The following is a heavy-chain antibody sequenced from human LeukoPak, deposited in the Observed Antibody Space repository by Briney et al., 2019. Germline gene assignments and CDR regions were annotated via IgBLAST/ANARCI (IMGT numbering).Heavy chain of an antibody. CDR3: AKDLGTFWSGYEDYYYYMDV. J-gene: IGHJ6*03. V-gene: IGHV3-23*01. D-gene: IGHD3-3*01. CDR1: GFTFSSYA. CDR2: ISGSGGST. Sequence: PGGSLRLSCAASGFTFSSYAMSWVRQAPGKGLEWVSAISGSGGSTYYADSVKGRFTISRDNSKNTLYLQMNSLRAEDTAVYYCAKDLGTFWSGYEDYYYYMDVWGKGTTVTVSS.